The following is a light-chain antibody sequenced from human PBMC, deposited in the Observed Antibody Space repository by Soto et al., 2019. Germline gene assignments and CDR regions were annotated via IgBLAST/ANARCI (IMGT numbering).Light chain of an antibody. CDR2: DVT. J-gene: IGLJ1*01. CDR3: CSYTTSNTRQIV. Sequence: PGVGTGCSSRWITNPCKGTSSDVGGYNYVSWYQQQPGKAPKFMIYDVTNRPSGVSNRFSGSKSGNTASLTISGLQAEDEADYYCCSYTTSNTRQIVFGTGTKVTVL. CDR1: SSDVGGYNY. V-gene: IGLV2-14*01.